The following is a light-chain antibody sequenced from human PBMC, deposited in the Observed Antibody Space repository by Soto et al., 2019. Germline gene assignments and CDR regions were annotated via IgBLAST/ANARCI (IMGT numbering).Light chain of an antibody. CDR2: DAS. J-gene: IGKJ5*01. CDR3: KPRGNWNIT. V-gene: IGKV3-11*01. CDR1: QSISSY. Sequence: LFTQSPATMSVSPGQRVTLSCRASQSISSYLAWYQQRTGQPSRILIYDASNRATGIPARFSGSGSGTDFTLNLRRIENEDFAVYYCKPRGNWNITVGKGKRREIK.